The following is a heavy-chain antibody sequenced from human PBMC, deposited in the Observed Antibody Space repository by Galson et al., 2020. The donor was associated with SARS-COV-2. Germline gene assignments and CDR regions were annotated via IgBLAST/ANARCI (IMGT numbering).Heavy chain of an antibody. Sequence: SETLSLTCTVSGGPISSHYWSWIRQPPGKGLEWIGYTYNSGSTNYNPSLKSRVTMSVDTSKNQFSLKLSSVTAADTGVYYCARDLFFGSGSNDAFDIWGQGTMVTVSS. CDR1: GGPISSHY. V-gene: IGHV4-59*11. D-gene: IGHD3-10*01. CDR3: ARDLFFGSGSNDAFDI. CDR2: TYNSGST. J-gene: IGHJ3*02.